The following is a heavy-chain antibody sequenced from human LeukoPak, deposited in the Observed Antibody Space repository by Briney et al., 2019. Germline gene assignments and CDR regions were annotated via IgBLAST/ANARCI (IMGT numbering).Heavy chain of an antibody. CDR2: IKSDGSSI. D-gene: IGHD4-11*01. CDR3: AGDGATTVTFFDY. V-gene: IGHV3-74*01. Sequence: GGSLRLSCAASGFTFSSYWMHWVRQAPGKGLVWVSRIKSDGSSISYADSVKGRFTISRDNAKNTLYLQMNSLRAEDTAVYYCAGDGATTVTFFDYWGQGTLVTVSS. J-gene: IGHJ4*02. CDR1: GFTFSSYW.